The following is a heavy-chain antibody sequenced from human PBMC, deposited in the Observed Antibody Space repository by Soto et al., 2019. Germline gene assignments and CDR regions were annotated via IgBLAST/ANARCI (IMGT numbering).Heavy chain of an antibody. D-gene: IGHD6-13*01. CDR3: EHGSSWYHDFDY. V-gene: IGHV6-1*01. CDR2: TYYRSKWYN. CDR1: GDSVSSNSAA. Sequence: SQTLSLTCAISGDSVSSNSAAWNWIRQSPSRGLEWLGRTYYRSKWYNDYAVSVKSRITINPDTSKNQFSLQLNSVTPEDTAVYYSEHGSSWYHDFDYWGQGTLVTVSS. J-gene: IGHJ4*02.